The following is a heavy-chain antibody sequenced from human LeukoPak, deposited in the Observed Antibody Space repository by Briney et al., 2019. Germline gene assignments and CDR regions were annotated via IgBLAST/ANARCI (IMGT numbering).Heavy chain of an antibody. J-gene: IGHJ4*02. CDR1: GGSISSSSYY. CDR3: ARMYYYGSGSDY. V-gene: IGHV4-61*01. D-gene: IGHD3-10*01. Sequence: SETLSLTCTVSGGSISSSSYYWRWIRQPPGTGLEWIGYIYYSGSTNYNPSLKSRVTISVDTSKNQFSLKLSSVTAADTAVYYCARMYYYGSGSDYWGQGTLVTVSS. CDR2: IYYSGST.